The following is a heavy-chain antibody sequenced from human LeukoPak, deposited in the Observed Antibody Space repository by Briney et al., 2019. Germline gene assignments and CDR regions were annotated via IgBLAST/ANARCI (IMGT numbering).Heavy chain of an antibody. Sequence: GASVKVSCKASGYTFAGYYMHWVRQAPGQGLEWMGWINPNSGGTNYAQKFQGWVTMTRDTSISTAYMELSRLRSDDTAVYYCAREAGGSGNYYVDYWGQGTLVTVSS. D-gene: IGHD3-10*01. CDR3: AREAGGSGNYYVDY. CDR1: GYTFAGYY. J-gene: IGHJ4*02. CDR2: INPNSGGT. V-gene: IGHV1-2*04.